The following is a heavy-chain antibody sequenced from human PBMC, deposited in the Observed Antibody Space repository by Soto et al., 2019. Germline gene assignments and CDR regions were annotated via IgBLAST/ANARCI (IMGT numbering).Heavy chain of an antibody. Sequence: GGSLRLSCAASGFSFSSSWMNWIRQAPGKGLEWRANLNRGGNEMNYAASVKGRFTISRDNAKNSLFLQMNNLRAEDTAVYYCARDQRWGDSDIWGQGTKVTVSS. D-gene: IGHD7-27*01. J-gene: IGHJ3*02. CDR3: ARDQRWGDSDI. V-gene: IGHV3-7*01. CDR1: GFSFSSSW. CDR2: LNRGGNEM.